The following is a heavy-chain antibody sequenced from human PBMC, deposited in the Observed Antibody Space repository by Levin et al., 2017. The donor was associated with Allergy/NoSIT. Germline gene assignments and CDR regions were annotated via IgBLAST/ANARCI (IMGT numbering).Heavy chain of an antibody. Sequence: GGSLRLSCAVYGFTFRSDWMHWVRQAPGKGLVWVSHITADGSGTSYAESVRGRFTISRDNAKNTVYLEMNSLRVEDTAVYYCFVFVADIASDYWGQGTLVTVSS. D-gene: IGHD2-15*01. V-gene: IGHV3-74*01. J-gene: IGHJ4*02. CDR2: ITADGSGT. CDR3: FVFVADIASDY. CDR1: GFTFRSDW.